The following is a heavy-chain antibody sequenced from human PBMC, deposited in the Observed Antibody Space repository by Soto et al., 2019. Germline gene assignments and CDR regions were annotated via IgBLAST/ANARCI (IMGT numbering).Heavy chain of an antibody. CDR1: GYTFTSYA. V-gene: IGHV1-18*01. Sequence: ASVKASCKASGYTFTSYAISWVRQAPGQGLEWMGWISAYNGNTNYAQKLQGRVTMTTDTSTSTAYMELRSLRSDDTAVYYCARMGITMIVATRDAFDIWGQGTMVTVS. CDR3: ARMGITMIVATRDAFDI. CDR2: ISAYNGNT. J-gene: IGHJ3*02. D-gene: IGHD3-22*01.